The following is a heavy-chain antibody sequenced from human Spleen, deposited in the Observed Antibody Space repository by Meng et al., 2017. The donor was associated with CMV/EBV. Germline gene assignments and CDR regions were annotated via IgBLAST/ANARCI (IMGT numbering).Heavy chain of an antibody. CDR1: GFSLSTNGVG. J-gene: IGHJ6*02. Sequence: SGPTLVKPTQTLTLTCTVSGFSLSTNGVGVGWIRQPPGKALEWLALIYWNDDKRYSPSLKSRLTITKDTSKNHVVLTMTKVDPVDTGTYFCARIRYNTRDRHFYAMDVWGQGTTVTVSS. CDR2: IYWNDDK. D-gene: IGHD1-14*01. V-gene: IGHV2-5*01. CDR3: ARIRYNTRDRHFYAMDV.